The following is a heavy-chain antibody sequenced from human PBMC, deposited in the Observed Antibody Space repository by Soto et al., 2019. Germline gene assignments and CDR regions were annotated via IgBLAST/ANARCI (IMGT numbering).Heavy chain of an antibody. J-gene: IGHJ4*02. Sequence: QVQLQESGPGLVKPSRTLSLTCSVSGGSISSGYYYWSWIRQPPGKGLEWIGYIYDSGSTDYNPSLASRVAILVDTSKNQFSLKLSSVTAADTAVYYCARDRGGGNSEWGYWGQGTLVTVSS. CDR2: IYDSGST. CDR1: GGSISSGYYY. V-gene: IGHV4-30-4*01. CDR3: ARDRGGGNSEWGY. D-gene: IGHD2-21*02.